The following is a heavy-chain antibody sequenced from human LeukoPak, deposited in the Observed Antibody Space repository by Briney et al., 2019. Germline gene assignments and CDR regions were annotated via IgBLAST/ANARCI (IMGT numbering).Heavy chain of an antibody. CDR1: GFTFDDYA. Sequence: PGRSLRLSCAASGFTFDDYAMHWVRQAPGKGLEWVSGISWNSGSIGYADSVKGRFTISRDNAKNSLYLQMNSLRAEDTALYYCAKGGRTLVPAAIFFDYWGQGTLVTVSS. D-gene: IGHD2-2*02. J-gene: IGHJ4*02. CDR2: ISWNSGSI. V-gene: IGHV3-9*01. CDR3: AKGGRTLVPAAIFFDY.